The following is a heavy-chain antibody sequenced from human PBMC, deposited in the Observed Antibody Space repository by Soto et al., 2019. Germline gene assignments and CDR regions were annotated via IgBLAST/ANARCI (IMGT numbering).Heavy chain of an antibody. CDR2: IRTKAKSYTT. V-gene: IGHV3-72*01. CDR3: TCGSGSPPTIHYYNLDV. D-gene: IGHD3-10*01. Sequence: GGSLRLSCAASGFTFSDHYMDWVRQAPGKGLEWVGRIRTKAKSYTTEHAASVKGRFTISRDDSKSSVYLQMNSLNTDDTAVYYCTCGSGSPPTIHYYNLDVWGQGTSVTVSS. J-gene: IGHJ6*02. CDR1: GFTFSDHY.